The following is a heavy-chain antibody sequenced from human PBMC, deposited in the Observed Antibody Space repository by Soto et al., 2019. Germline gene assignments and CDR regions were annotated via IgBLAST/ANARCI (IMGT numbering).Heavy chain of an antibody. V-gene: IGHV3-33*01. CDR1: GFTFSSYG. D-gene: IGHD6-13*01. CDR2: IWYDGSNK. Sequence: QVQLVESGGGVVQPGRSLRLSCAASGFTFSSYGMHWVRQAPGKGLEWVAVIWYDGSNKYYADSVKGRFTISRDNCKNTLYLQLNSLRDEYTAVYYCARGYSSSWYAYYYYYYGMDVWGQGTTFTVSS. J-gene: IGHJ6*02. CDR3: ARGYSSSWYAYYYYYYGMDV.